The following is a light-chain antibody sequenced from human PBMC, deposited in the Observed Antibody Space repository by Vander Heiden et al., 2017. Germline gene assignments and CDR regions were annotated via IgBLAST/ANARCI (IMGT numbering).Light chain of an antibody. CDR3: IQDYNYPAT. J-gene: IGKJ1*01. Sequence: AIQMTQSPSSLSASVGDRVTITCRASQGIRNDLGWYQQKPGKAPKLLIYGASSLHSGVPSRFSGSGSGTDFTLTISSLQPEDFATYYCIQDYNYPATFGQGTKVEIK. CDR2: GAS. V-gene: IGKV1-6*01. CDR1: QGIRND.